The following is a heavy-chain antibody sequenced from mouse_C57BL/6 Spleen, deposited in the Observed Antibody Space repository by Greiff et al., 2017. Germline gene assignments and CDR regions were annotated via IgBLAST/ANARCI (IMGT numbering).Heavy chain of an antibody. CDR3: AKKGWDGDAMDY. V-gene: IGHV2-2*01. CDR1: GFSLTSYG. Sequence: VQVVESGPGLVQPSQSLSITCTVSGFSLTSYGVHWVRQSPGKGLEWLGVIWSGGSTDYNAAFISRLSISKDNSKSQVFFKMNSLQADDTAIYYCAKKGWDGDAMDYWGKGTSATVPS. D-gene: IGHD4-1*01. CDR2: IWSGGST. J-gene: IGHJ4*01.